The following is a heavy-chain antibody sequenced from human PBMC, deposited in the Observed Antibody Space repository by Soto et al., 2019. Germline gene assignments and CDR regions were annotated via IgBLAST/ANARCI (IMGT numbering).Heavy chain of an antibody. V-gene: IGHV3-30*18. CDR2: ISYVGSNK. D-gene: IGHD2-15*01. CDR3: AKLGHCSGGTCYYFDF. Sequence: SLLLSCSASGFSSRNYDIHWVRQAPGKGLEWVAIISYVGSNKYYADSVKGRFTISRDNSKNTLYLQMNSLRPEDTAVYYCAKLGHCSGGTCYYFDFWGRGTLVTVSS. CDR1: GFSSRNYD. J-gene: IGHJ4*02.